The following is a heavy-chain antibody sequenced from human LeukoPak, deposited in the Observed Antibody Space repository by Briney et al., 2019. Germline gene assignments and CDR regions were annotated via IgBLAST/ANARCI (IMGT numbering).Heavy chain of an antibody. J-gene: IGHJ4*02. V-gene: IGHV3-7*03. Sequence: GGSLRLSCAASGFTFSSYWMSWVRQAPGKGLEWVANIKQDGSEKYYVDSVKGRFTISRDNAKNSLYLQMNSLRAEDTAVYYCAKDLFAGYYDSSGDYYVGGFAYWGQGTLATVSS. CDR3: AKDLFAGYYDSSGDYYVGGFAY. CDR2: IKQDGSEK. D-gene: IGHD3-22*01. CDR1: GFTFSSYW.